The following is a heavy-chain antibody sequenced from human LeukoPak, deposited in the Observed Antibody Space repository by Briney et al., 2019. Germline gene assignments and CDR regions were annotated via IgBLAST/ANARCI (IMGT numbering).Heavy chain of an antibody. V-gene: IGHV4-39*07. CDR2: IYYSGST. Sequence: SETLSLTCTVSGGSISSSSYYWGWIRQPPGKGLEWIGSIYYSGSTYYNPSLESRVTTSVDTTKKQFSLRLTSVTAADTAVYYCARDLGLTGTLYYYYYYMDVWGKGTTVTVSS. D-gene: IGHD1-7*01. CDR3: ARDLGLTGTLYYYYYYMDV. J-gene: IGHJ6*03. CDR1: GGSISSSSYY.